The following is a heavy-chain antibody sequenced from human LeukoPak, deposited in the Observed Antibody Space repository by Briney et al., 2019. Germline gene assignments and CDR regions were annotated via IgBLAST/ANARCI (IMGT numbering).Heavy chain of an antibody. D-gene: IGHD2-8*01. V-gene: IGHV4-38-2*02. CDR3: ARALANGRYYYYMDV. CDR1: GYSISSGFY. Sequence: SETLSLTCTVSGYSISSGFYWGWIRQPPGKGLEWIGNVYHGGSSYYNPSLKSRVTISVDTSKNQFSLKLSSVTAADTAVYYCARALANGRYYYYMDVWGKGTTVTVSS. J-gene: IGHJ6*03. CDR2: VYHGGSS.